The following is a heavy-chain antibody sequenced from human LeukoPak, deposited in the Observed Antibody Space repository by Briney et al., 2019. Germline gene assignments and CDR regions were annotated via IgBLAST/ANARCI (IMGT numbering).Heavy chain of an antibody. Sequence: SETLSLTCVVSGGSISSSNWWSWVRQPPGKGLEWIGEIYHSGSTVYNPSLKSRVTISIDESKNQFSLKLNSVTAADTAVYYCARDQAFHYWGQGTLVTVSS. CDR2: IYHSGST. V-gene: IGHV4-4*02. J-gene: IGHJ4*02. CDR3: ARDQAFHY. CDR1: GGSISSSNW.